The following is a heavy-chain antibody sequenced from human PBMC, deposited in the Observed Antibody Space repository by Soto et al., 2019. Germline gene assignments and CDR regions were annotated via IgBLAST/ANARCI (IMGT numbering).Heavy chain of an antibody. Sequence: DEQLLESGVGLVQPGGSLRLSCAASGITFSSYSMSLGRQSPGKVLEWVSSISSSGDVTYDADSVKGRFTISRDNSKNSLYLQMNSLRAEDTAIYYCAKTGGFSGSYHFISWGQGTLVTVSS. J-gene: IGHJ4*02. CDR3: AKTGGFSGSYHFIS. CDR1: GITFSSYS. CDR2: ISSSGDVT. V-gene: IGHV3-23*01. D-gene: IGHD1-26*01.